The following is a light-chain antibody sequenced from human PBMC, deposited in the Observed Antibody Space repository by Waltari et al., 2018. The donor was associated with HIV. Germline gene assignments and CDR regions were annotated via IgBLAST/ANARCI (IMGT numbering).Light chain of an antibody. CDR1: TGAVTRGHS. CDR2: DTT. Sequence: QAVVTQEPSLTVSPGATVTLTCGSSTGAVTRGHSPYWFQQKPGQAPRTLIHDTTNKHSWTPARCSGSLLGGKAALTLSGAQPEDEAEYYCVLSYSGAVVFGGGTKLTVL. V-gene: IGLV7-46*01. CDR3: VLSYSGAVV. J-gene: IGLJ2*01.